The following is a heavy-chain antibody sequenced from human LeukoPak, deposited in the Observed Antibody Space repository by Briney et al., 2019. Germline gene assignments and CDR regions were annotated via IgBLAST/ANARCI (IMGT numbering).Heavy chain of an antibody. CDR3: ARDSGVFPDY. CDR2: IYYSGST. Sequence: PSQTPSLTCTVSGGSISSGGYYWSWIRQHPGKGLEWIGYIYYSGSTYYNPSLKSRVTISVDTSKDQFSLKLSSVTAADTAVYYCARDSGVFPDYWGQGTLVTVSS. J-gene: IGHJ4*02. CDR1: GGSISSGGYY. D-gene: IGHD2-15*01. V-gene: IGHV4-31*03.